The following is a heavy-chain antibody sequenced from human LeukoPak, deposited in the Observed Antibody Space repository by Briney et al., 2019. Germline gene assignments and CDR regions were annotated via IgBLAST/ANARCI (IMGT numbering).Heavy chain of an antibody. J-gene: IGHJ4*02. Sequence: GGSLRLSCAASGFTFSSYAMHWVRQAPGKGLEWVAVISYDGSNKYYADSVKGRFTISRDNAKNSLYLQMNTLRAEDTAVYYCARDLSATARAYDYWGQGTLVTVSS. CDR2: ISYDGSNK. CDR1: GFTFSSYA. D-gene: IGHD1-26*01. CDR3: ARDLSATARAYDY. V-gene: IGHV3-30-3*01.